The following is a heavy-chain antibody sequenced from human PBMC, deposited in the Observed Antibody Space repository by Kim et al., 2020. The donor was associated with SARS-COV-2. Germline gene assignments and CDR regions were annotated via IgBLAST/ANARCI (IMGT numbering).Heavy chain of an antibody. Sequence: GGSLRLSCAASGFTFSSYGMHWVRQAPGKGLEWVAVIWYDGSNKYYADSVKGRFTISRDNSKNTLYLQMNSLRAEDTAVYYCARDFRYGDYTGNYWGQGTLVSVPS. CDR2: IWYDGSNK. J-gene: IGHJ4*02. CDR3: ARDFRYGDYTGNY. CDR1: GFTFSSYG. D-gene: IGHD4-17*01. V-gene: IGHV3-33*01.